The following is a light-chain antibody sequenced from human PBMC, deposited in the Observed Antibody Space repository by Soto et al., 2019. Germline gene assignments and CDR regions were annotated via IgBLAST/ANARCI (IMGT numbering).Light chain of an antibody. CDR2: GAS. J-gene: IGKJ1*01. CDR3: QQYGNSRT. Sequence: EIALTQSPGTMSLSPGERATLSCRASQSLSSSYLAWYQQKPGQAPRLLIYGASSRATGIPDRFSGSGSGTDFTLTISRLEPEDFAVYYCQQYGNSRTFGQGTQVEIK. V-gene: IGKV3-20*01. CDR1: QSLSSSY.